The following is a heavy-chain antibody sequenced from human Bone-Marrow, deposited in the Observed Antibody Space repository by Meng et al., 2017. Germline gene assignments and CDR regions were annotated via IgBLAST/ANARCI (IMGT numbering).Heavy chain of an antibody. CDR1: GFTVSSNY. D-gene: IGHD3-10*01. V-gene: IGHV3-21*01. CDR3: ARATRDYGSGSYFLLEFRFAYWFDP. CDR2: ISSSSSYI. Sequence: GESLKISCAASGFTVSSNYMSWVRQAPGKGLEWVSSISSSSSYIYYADSVKGRFTISRDNAKNSLYLQMNSLRAEDTAVYYCARATRDYGSGSYFLLEFRFAYWFDPWGQGTLVTVSS. J-gene: IGHJ5*02.